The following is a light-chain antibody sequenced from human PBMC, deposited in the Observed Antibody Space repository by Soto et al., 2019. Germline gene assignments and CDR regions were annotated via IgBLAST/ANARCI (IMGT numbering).Light chain of an antibody. J-gene: IGKJ5*01. CDR2: GAS. CDR3: QHYTLYSAP. V-gene: IGKV1-5*01. Sequence: RLTQSPSSLSASVGDTVTISCRASQDISTYLAWYQQKPGKAPTLLIFGASSLHNGVPPRFAGSGSGSEVTLTINRLQPDDFATYFCQHYTLYSAPFGQGTR. CDR1: QDISTY.